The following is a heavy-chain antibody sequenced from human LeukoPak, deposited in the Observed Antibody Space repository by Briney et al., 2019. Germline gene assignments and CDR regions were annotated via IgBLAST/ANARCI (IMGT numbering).Heavy chain of an antibody. V-gene: IGHV4-61*01. J-gene: IGHJ5*02. CDR1: GGSVSSGSYY. CDR3: ARESKDSEATIFGWFDP. D-gene: IGHD3-3*01. Sequence: SETLSLTCTVSGGSVSSGSYYWSWIRQPPGKGLEWIGYIYYSGSTNYNPSLKSRVTISVDTSKNQFSLKLSSVTAADTAVYYCARESKDSEATIFGWFDPWGQGTLVTVSS. CDR2: IYYSGST.